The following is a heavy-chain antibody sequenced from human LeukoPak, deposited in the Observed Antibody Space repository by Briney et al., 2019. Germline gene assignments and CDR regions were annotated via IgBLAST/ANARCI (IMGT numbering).Heavy chain of an antibody. J-gene: IGHJ4*02. CDR2: VSFDGSRT. Sequence: GGSLRLSCAASGFIFSSYGMHWVRQAPGKGLEWVAVVSFDGSRTYYADSVKGRFTISRDNSKNTLFLQMNSLRADDTAVYDCAKDERTLYGDPDYWGQGTLVTVSS. CDR1: GFIFSSYG. CDR3: AKDERTLYGDPDY. D-gene: IGHD4-17*01. V-gene: IGHV3-30*18.